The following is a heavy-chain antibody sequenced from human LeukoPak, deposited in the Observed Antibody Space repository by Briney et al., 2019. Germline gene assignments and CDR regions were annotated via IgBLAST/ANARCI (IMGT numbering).Heavy chain of an antibody. CDR2: IWYDGSNK. CDR1: GFTFSSYS. V-gene: IGHV3-33*08. D-gene: IGHD3-22*01. J-gene: IGHJ4*02. CDR3: ARDYYDSSGYSAHIDY. Sequence: GGSLRLSCAASGFTFSSYSMHWVSQAPGKGLEWVAVIWYDGSNKYYADSVKGRFTISRDNSKNTLYLQMNSLRAEDTAVYYCARDYYDSSGYSAHIDYWGQGTLVTVSS.